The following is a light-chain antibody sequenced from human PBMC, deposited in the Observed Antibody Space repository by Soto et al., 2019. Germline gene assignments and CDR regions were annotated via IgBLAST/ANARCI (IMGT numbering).Light chain of an antibody. CDR1: QDISNY. J-gene: IGKJ2*01. V-gene: IGKV1-27*01. CDR3: QKYNTAPYT. Sequence: DIQMTQSPSSLSASVGGRVSITCRASQDISNYIAWYQQKPGEVPKLLIYATSTLQSGVPSRFSGRVSGTDFTLTISSLQPEDAATYYCQKYNTAPYTFGQGTKVDIK. CDR2: ATS.